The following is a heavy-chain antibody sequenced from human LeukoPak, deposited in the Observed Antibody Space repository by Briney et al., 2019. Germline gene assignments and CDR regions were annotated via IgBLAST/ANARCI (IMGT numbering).Heavy chain of an antibody. CDR1: GGTFISYA. V-gene: IGHV1-69*13. CDR2: IIPIFGTA. CDR3: ARDSRLLDYYYYGMDV. Sequence: SVKVSCKASGGTFISYAISWVRQAPGQGLEWMGGIIPIFGTANYAQKFQGRVTITADESTSTAYMELSSLRSEDTAVYYCARDSRLLDYYYYGMDVWGQGTTVTVSS. D-gene: IGHD3-22*01. J-gene: IGHJ6*02.